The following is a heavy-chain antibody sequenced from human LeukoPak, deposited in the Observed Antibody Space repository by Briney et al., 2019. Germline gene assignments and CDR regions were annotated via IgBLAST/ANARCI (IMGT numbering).Heavy chain of an antibody. CDR1: GLTFSSYA. CDR3: ARDRYSSMWSVFEY. V-gene: IGHV3-23*01. Sequence: PGGSLRLSCAASGLTFSSYAMTWVRQSPGKGLEWVSSISGSGGNTYSADSVKGRCTISRDNSKKTLYLQMNSLSAEDTAVYYCARDRYSSMWSVFEYWGQGALVTVSS. D-gene: IGHD6-13*01. CDR2: ISGSGGNT. J-gene: IGHJ4*02.